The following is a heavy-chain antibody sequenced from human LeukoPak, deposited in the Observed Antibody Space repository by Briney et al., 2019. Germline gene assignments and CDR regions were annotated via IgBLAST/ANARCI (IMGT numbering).Heavy chain of an antibody. D-gene: IGHD4-23*01. Sequence: GGSLRLSCAASGFTVSSNYMSWVRQAPGKGLEWVSVIYSGGSTYYADSVKGRFTISRDNSKNTLYLQMNSLRAEDTAVYYRAREGGKDSIDYWGQGTLVTVSS. CDR3: AREGGKDSIDY. CDR1: GFTVSSNY. J-gene: IGHJ4*02. V-gene: IGHV3-53*01. CDR2: IYSGGST.